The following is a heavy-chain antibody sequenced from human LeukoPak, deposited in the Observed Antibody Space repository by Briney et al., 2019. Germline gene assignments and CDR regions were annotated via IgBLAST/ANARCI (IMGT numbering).Heavy chain of an antibody. Sequence: SETLSLTCAVYGGSFSGYYWSWIRQPPGKGLEWIGEINHSGSTNYNPSLKSRVTISVDTSKNQFSLKLSSVTAADTAVYYCARGQGYDILTGYHYDYWGQGTLVTVSS. CDR1: GGSFSGYY. D-gene: IGHD3-9*01. J-gene: IGHJ4*02. CDR2: INHSGST. V-gene: IGHV4-34*01. CDR3: ARGQGYDILTGYHYDY.